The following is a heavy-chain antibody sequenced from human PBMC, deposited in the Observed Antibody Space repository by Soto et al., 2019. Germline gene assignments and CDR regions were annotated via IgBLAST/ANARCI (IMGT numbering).Heavy chain of an antibody. V-gene: IGHV1-46*01. CDR3: ARDPAVVPAASAASSSSYTDGGDY. CDR1: GYTFTSYY. J-gene: IGHJ4*02. D-gene: IGHD2-2*01. CDR2: INPSGGST. Sequence: ASVKVSCKASGYTFTSYYMHWVRQAPGQGLEWMGIINPSGGSTSYAQKFQGRVTMTRDTSTSTVYMELSSLRSEDTAVYYCARDPAVVPAASAASSSSYTDGGDYWGQGTLVTVSS.